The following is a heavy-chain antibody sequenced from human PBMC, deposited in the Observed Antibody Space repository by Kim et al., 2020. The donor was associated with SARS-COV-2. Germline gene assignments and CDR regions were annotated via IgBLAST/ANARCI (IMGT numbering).Heavy chain of an antibody. CDR1: GCTLDDYA. D-gene: IGHD6-13*01. CDR2: INGNGGST. Sequence: GGSLRLSCAASGCTLDDYARHWVRQAPGKGLEWISLINGNGGSTDYADSVKGRFTISRDISKGSLFLQMNSLTPEDTALYYCARDSESSRSSWYV. J-gene: IGHJ2*01. V-gene: IGHV3-43*02. CDR3: ARDSESSRSSWYV.